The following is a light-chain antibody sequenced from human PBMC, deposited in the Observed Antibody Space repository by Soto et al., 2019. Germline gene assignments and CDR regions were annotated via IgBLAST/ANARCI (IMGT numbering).Light chain of an antibody. CDR1: QSVSSSY. V-gene: IGKV3-20*01. CDR2: GAS. Sequence: EIVLTQSPGTLSLSPGERATLSCRASQSVSSSYLAWHQQKPGQAPRLLNYGASSRATGIPDRFSGSGSGSDFNFTISRLEPEDFALYYCQQYDSSLLFTFGPGTKVDIK. J-gene: IGKJ3*01. CDR3: QQYDSSLLFT.